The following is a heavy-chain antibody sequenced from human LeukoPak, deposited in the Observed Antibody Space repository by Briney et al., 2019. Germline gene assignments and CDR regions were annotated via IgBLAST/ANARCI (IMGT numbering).Heavy chain of an antibody. CDR1: GGSISSSNW. CDR3: AITKNYDSSGYNVAY. CDR2: IYHSGST. D-gene: IGHD3-22*01. J-gene: IGHJ4*02. Sequence: PSGTLSLTCAVSGGSISSSNWWSWVRPPPGKGLEWIGEIYHSGSTNYNPSLKSRVTISVDKSKDQFSLKLSSVTAADTAVYYCAITKNYDSSGYNVAYWGQGTLVTVSS. V-gene: IGHV4-4*02.